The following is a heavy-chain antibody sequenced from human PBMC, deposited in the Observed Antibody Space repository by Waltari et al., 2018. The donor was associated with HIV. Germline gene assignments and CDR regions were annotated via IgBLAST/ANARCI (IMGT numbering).Heavy chain of an antibody. CDR3: ARGIDDSTGYMKNGFDY. CDR1: GGSISRGNYY. Sequence: QVQLQESGPGLVKPSQTLSLTCTVSGGSISRGNYYWSWLRQPAGKGLEWIGRIFGSGGTNYNPSLKSRVTISVDTSKNQFSLRLSSLTAADTAVYFCARGIDDSTGYMKNGFDYWGQGTLVTVSS. CDR2: IFGSGGT. J-gene: IGHJ4*02. D-gene: IGHD3-22*01. V-gene: IGHV4-61*02.